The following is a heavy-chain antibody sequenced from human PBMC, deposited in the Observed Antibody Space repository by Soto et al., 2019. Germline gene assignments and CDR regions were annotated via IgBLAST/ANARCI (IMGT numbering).Heavy chain of an antibody. Sequence: VGSLRLSCAASGFTFSDYEMNWVRQAPGKGLEWVSKISSDGNTKSYADSVEGRFTISRDNAKNSLFLQMNSLGAEDTAVYYCERDQLLCRGSFPYSFGMDVWCQGITVTGFS. V-gene: IGHV3-48*03. CDR1: GFTFSDYE. J-gene: IGHJ6*02. CDR3: ERDQLLCRGSFPYSFGMDV. D-gene: IGHD3-10*01. CDR2: ISSDGNTK.